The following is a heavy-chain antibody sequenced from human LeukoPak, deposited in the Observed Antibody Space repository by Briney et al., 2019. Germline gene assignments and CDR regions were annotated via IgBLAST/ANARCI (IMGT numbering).Heavy chain of an antibody. CDR2: ISYDGSNK. CDR3: ARGDYGDYLLDY. CDR1: GFTFSSYA. Sequence: PPGGSLRLSCAASGFTFSSYAMHWVRQAPGKGLEWVAVISYDGSNKYYADSVKGRFTISRDNSKNTLYLQMNSLRAEDTAVYYCARGDYGDYLLDYWGQGTLVTVSS. J-gene: IGHJ4*02. D-gene: IGHD4-17*01. V-gene: IGHV3-30-3*01.